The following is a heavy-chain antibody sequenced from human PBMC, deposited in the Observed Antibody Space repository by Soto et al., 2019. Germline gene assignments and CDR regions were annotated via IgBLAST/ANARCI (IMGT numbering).Heavy chain of an antibody. CDR1: GFTFRSYN. D-gene: IGHD1-26*01. J-gene: IGHJ6*03. Sequence: EVQLVESGGGLVQSGGSLRLSCAASGFTFRSYNINWVRQAPGKGLEWISYINTRSSITFHADSVKGRFTISTDNAKNSLYLGSNSLRAEDTAVYYCARVLQGGTRNSYYYYMDVCGMGRTGTVCS. CDR3: ARVLQGGTRNSYYYYMDV. V-gene: IGHV3-48*01. CDR2: INTRSSIT.